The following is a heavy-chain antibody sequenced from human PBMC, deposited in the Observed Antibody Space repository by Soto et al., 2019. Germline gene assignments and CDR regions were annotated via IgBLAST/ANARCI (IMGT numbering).Heavy chain of an antibody. CDR2: IIPVLGVP. CDR3: ATEISFPGILQSLTCDF. V-gene: IGHV1-69*04. Sequence: SVKVSCKASGGTFYNYGFSWMRQAPGQGLEWMGRIIPVLGVPSYAEKFQGRVTIFADKSTTTVYMDLSNLRSEDTAIYYCATEISFPGILQSLTCDFWGHGTLVTV. CDR1: GGTFYNYG. J-gene: IGHJ4*01.